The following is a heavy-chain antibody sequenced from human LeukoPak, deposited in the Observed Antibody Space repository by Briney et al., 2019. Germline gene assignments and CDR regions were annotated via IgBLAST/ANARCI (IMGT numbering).Heavy chain of an antibody. D-gene: IGHD3-22*01. CDR2: ISSSSSTI. J-gene: IGHJ4*02. CDR3: ARVWSSGYTKDY. CDR1: GFTFSSYS. V-gene: IGHV3-48*04. Sequence: GGSLRLSCAASGFTFSSYSIDWVRQAPGKGLEWLSYISSSSSTIYYANSVKGRFTISRDNAKNSVYLQMNSLRAEDTAVYYCARVWSSGYTKDYWGQGTLVTVSS.